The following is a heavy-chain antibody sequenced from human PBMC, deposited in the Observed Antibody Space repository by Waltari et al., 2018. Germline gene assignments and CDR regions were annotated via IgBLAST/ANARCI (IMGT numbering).Heavy chain of an antibody. D-gene: IGHD3-10*01. V-gene: IGHV3-43*01. CDR3: AKITYGSGSYFDY. J-gene: IGHJ4*02. CDR2: ISWDGGST. Sequence: EVQLVESGGVVVQPGGSLRLSCAASGFTFDDYTMHWVRQAPGKGLEWVSLISWDGGSTYYADSVKGRFTIARDNSKNSLYLQMNSLRTEDTALYYCAKITYGSGSYFDYWGQGTLVTVSS. CDR1: GFTFDDYT.